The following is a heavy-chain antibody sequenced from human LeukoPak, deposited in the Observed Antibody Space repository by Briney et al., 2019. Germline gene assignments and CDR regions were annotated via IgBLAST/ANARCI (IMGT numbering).Heavy chain of an antibody. CDR2: IYYSGST. CDR3: ARVVRYGSGPVLDY. V-gene: IGHV4-59*01. Sequence: SETLSLTCTVSGGSISSYYWSWIRQPPGKGLEWIGYIYYSGSTNYNPSLKSRVTISVDTSKNQFSLKLSSVTAADTAVYYCARVVRYGSGPVLDYWGQGTLVTVSS. CDR1: GGSISSYY. D-gene: IGHD3-10*01. J-gene: IGHJ4*02.